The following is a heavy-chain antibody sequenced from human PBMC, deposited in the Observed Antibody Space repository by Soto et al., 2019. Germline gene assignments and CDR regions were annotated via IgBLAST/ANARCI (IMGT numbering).Heavy chain of an antibody. CDR3: AKAGLYSSPGPVLFQYFEY. CDR2: IPYDGSNK. D-gene: IGHD6-13*01. V-gene: IGHV3-30*18. J-gene: IGHJ4*02. CDR1: GFTFSSYG. Sequence: GGSLRLSCAASGFTFSSYGMHWVRQAPGKGLEWVAVIPYDGSNKYYADSVKGRFTISRDNSKNTLYLQMNSLRAEDTAVYYCAKAGLYSSPGPVLFQYFEYWGQGP.